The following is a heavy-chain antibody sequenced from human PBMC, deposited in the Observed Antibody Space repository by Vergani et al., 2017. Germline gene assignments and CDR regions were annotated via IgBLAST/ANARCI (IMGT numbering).Heavy chain of an antibody. CDR1: GGSISSGSYY. CDR2: IYTSGST. Sequence: QVQLQESGPGLVKPSQTLSLTCTVSGGSISSGSYYWSWIRPPAGKGLEWIGRIYTSGSTNYNPSLKSRVTISVDTSKNQFSLKLSSVTAADTAVYYCARGVYNWNYVRWFDPWGQGTLVTVSS. D-gene: IGHD1-7*01. V-gene: IGHV4-61*02. CDR3: ARGVYNWNYVRWFDP. J-gene: IGHJ5*02.